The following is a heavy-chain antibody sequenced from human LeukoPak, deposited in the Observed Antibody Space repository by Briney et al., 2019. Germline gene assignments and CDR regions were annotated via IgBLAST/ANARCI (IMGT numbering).Heavy chain of an antibody. CDR1: GFTFSSYA. J-gene: IGHJ4*02. CDR3: AKEGSGYSYGTDFDY. Sequence: PGGSLRLSCAASGFTFSSYAMHWVRQAPGKGLEWVSAISGSGGSTYYADSVKGRFTISRDNSKNTLYLQMNSLRAEDTAVYYCAKEGSGYSYGTDFDYWGQGTLVTVSS. V-gene: IGHV3-23*01. CDR2: ISGSGGST. D-gene: IGHD5-18*01.